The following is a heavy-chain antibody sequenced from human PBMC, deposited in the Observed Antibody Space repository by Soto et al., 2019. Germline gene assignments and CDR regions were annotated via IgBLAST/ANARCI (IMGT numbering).Heavy chain of an antibody. V-gene: IGHV3-48*02. J-gene: IGHJ4*02. CDR2: ISSRSSLI. Sequence: EVQLVESGGDFIQPGGSLRLSCAASGFTFSSYSMIWVRQAPGKGLEWVSYISSRSSLIHYADSVKGRFTISRDNAKNSLYLQMNNLRDDDTAVYYCAKIGPGSSGWYSDYWGQGALVTVSS. CDR1: GFTFSSYS. D-gene: IGHD6-19*01. CDR3: AKIGPGSSGWYSDY.